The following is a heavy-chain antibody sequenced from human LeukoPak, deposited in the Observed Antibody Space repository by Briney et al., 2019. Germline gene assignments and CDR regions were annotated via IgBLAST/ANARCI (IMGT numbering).Heavy chain of an antibody. J-gene: IGHJ3*02. CDR1: GGSISSGGYY. Sequence: SETLSLTCTVSGGSISSGGYYWSWIRQPAGKGLEWIGYMYYSGSTYYNPSLKSRVTISVDRSKNQFSLKLSSVTAADTAVYYCARGRGFADIVLIPAADAFDIWGQGTMVTVSS. CDR3: ARGRGFADIVLIPAADAFDI. CDR2: MYYSGST. V-gene: IGHV4-30-2*01. D-gene: IGHD2-2*01.